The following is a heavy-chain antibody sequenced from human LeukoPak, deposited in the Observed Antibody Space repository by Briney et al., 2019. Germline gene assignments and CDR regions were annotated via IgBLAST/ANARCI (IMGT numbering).Heavy chain of an antibody. CDR3: ARYGSGSYYKAFDF. J-gene: IGHJ4*02. D-gene: IGHD3-10*01. V-gene: IGHV4-59*01. CDR2: VYYTGSS. Sequence: SETLSLTCSVSGDSIRSSYWSWIRQPPGKGLEWIGYVYYTGSSYYNPSLKSRATTSIDMSKNQFSLKLTSMTAADTAVYYCARYGSGSYYKAFDFWGQGILVTVSS. CDR1: GDSIRSSY.